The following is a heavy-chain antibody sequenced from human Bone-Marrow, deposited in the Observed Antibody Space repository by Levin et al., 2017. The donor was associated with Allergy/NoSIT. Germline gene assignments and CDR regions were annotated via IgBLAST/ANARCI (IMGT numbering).Heavy chain of an antibody. V-gene: IGHV7-4-1*01. CDR1: GYTFTSYA. D-gene: IGHD3-10*01. Sequence: ASVKVSCKASGYTFTSYAMNWVRQAPGQGLEWMGWINTNTGNPTYAQGFTGRFVFSLDTSVSTAYLQICSLKAEDTAVYYCGRPRITMVRGVWFDPWGQGTLVTVSS. J-gene: IGHJ5*02. CDR3: GRPRITMVRGVWFDP. CDR2: INTNTGNP.